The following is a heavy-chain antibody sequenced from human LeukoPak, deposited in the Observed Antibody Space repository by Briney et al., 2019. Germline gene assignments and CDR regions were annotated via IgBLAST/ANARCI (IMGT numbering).Heavy chain of an antibody. CDR3: EALAYYDSSGYYLDY. D-gene: IGHD3-22*01. J-gene: IGHJ4*02. Sequence: GGSLRLSCAASGFTFSSYAMSWVRQAPGKGLEWVSAISGSGGSTYYADSVKGRFTISRDNAKNSLYLQMNSLRAEDTAVYYCEALAYYDSSGYYLDYWGQGTLVTVSS. V-gene: IGHV3-23*01. CDR1: GFTFSSYA. CDR2: ISGSGGST.